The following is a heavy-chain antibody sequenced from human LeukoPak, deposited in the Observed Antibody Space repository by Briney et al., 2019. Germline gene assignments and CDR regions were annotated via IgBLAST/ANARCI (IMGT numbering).Heavy chain of an antibody. CDR2: IIPIFGTA. CDR1: GGTFSSYA. Sequence: GASVKVSCKASGGTFSSYAISWVRQAPGQGLEWMGGIIPIFGTANYAQKFQGRVTITADKSTSTAYMELSSLRSEDTAVYYCARDRYYYYGSGSYSGDRNWFDPWGQGTLVTVSS. D-gene: IGHD3-10*01. V-gene: IGHV1-69*06. J-gene: IGHJ5*02. CDR3: ARDRYYYYGSGSYSGDRNWFDP.